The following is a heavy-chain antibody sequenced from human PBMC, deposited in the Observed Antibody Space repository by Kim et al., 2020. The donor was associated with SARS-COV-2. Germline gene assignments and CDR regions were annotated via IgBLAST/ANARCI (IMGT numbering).Heavy chain of an antibody. V-gene: IGHV1-69*13. Sequence: SVKVSCKASGGTFSSYAISWVRQAPGQGLEWMGGIIPIFGTANYAQKFQGRVTITADESTSTAYMELSSLRSEDTAVYYCAKTAYYYGSGSYLSWFDPWGQGTLVTVSS. CDR2: IIPIFGTA. J-gene: IGHJ5*02. D-gene: IGHD3-10*01. CDR1: GGTFSSYA. CDR3: AKTAYYYGSGSYLSWFDP.